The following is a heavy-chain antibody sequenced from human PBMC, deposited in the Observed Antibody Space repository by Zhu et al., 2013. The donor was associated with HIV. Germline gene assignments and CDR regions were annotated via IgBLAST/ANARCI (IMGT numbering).Heavy chain of an antibody. CDR1: GFTFSDYY. CDR3: ARGGRRYGDSPXNFYGMDV. V-gene: IGHV3-11*01. J-gene: IGHJ6*02. CDR2: INSASSTI. D-gene: IGHD4-17*01. Sequence: VQLVESGGGLVKPGGSLRLSCAASGFTFSDYYMSWIRQAPGKGLEWVSYINSASSTIEYADSVKGRFTISRDNAKNSLYLQMNSLRAEETAVYYCARGGRRYGDSPXNFYGMDVWGQGTTVTVSS.